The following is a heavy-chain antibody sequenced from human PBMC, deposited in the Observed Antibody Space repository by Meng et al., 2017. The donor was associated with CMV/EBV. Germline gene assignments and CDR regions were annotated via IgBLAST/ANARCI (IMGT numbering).Heavy chain of an antibody. CDR2: IWYDGSNK. V-gene: IGHV3-33*06. CDR1: GFTFSSYG. J-gene: IGHJ6*02. CDR3: AKGSRLPEGIYYYGMDV. D-gene: IGHD2-2*01. Sequence: GESLKISCAASGFTFSSYGMHWVRQAPGKGLEWVAVIWYDGSNKYYADSVQGRFTISRDNSKNTLYLQMNSLRAEDTAVYYCAKGSRLPEGIYYYGMDVWGQGTTVTVSS.